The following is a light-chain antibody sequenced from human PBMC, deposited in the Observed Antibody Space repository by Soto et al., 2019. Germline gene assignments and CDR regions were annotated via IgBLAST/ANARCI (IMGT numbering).Light chain of an antibody. CDR2: AAS. CDR1: QGISNL. Sequence: DIQMTQSPSSLSASVGDRVTITCRASQGISNLLGWFQHKPGKAPKRLIYAASSLQGGVPSRFSGGGSGTEFTLTITGLQPEDFADYYCLQHNTCPYTFGQGTKLEIK. CDR3: LQHNTCPYT. V-gene: IGKV1-17*01. J-gene: IGKJ2*01.